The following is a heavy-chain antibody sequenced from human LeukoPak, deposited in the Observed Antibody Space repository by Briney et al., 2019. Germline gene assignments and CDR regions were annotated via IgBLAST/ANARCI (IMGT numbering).Heavy chain of an antibody. CDR2: INWSGGST. CDR1: GFNFSDYY. J-gene: IGHJ3*02. CDR3: AREGRYGAFDI. V-gene: IGHV3-20*04. Sequence: GGSLRLSCAASGFNFSDYYMSWIRQAPGKGLEWVSAINWSGGSTGYADSVKGLFTISRDNAKNSLYLQMNSLRAEDTALYYCAREGRYGAFDIWGQGTMVTVSS. D-gene: IGHD3-9*01.